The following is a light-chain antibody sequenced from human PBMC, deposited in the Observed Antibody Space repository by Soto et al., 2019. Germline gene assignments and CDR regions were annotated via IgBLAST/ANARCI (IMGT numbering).Light chain of an antibody. Sequence: QMTQSPSTLSASVGDRVTITCRASQSISSWLAWYQQKPGKAPKLLIYDASSLESGVPSRFSGSGSGTEFTLTISSLQPDDFATYYCQQYNSYSATFGGGTKVDIK. CDR2: DAS. J-gene: IGKJ4*01. V-gene: IGKV1-5*01. CDR1: QSISSW. CDR3: QQYNSYSAT.